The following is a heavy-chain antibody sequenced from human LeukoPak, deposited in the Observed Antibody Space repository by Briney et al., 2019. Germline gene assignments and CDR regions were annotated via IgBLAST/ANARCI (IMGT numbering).Heavy chain of an antibody. D-gene: IGHD3-10*01. CDR3: ATVSYSYTDSTYYNYRGVDY. CDR2: IYYSGST. V-gene: IGHV4-31*02. CDR1: VCSMTGTREC. J-gene: IGHJ4*01. Sequence: PSQTLSVTSTLPVCSMTGTRECASWIRQHPGKGLEWIGYIYYSGSTYYNPSLKSRVTISVDTSKNKFSLKLSSVTATDTAVYYCATVSYSYTDSTYYNYRGVDYWGQGTMVTVSS.